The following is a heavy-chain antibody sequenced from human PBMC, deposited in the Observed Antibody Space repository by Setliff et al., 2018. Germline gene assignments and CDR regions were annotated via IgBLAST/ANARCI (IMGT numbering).Heavy chain of an antibody. D-gene: IGHD5-12*01. V-gene: IGHV3-21*03. CDR1: GFSFSTYS. Sequence: GGSLRLSCAASGFSFSTYSMNWVRQAPGKGLEWVSSISSSSSYIYYADSMKGRFTISRDNAKNSLYLQMNSLTTEDTAVYYCTRDPGGYDFDPWGQGTLVTVSS. CDR3: TRDPGGYDFDP. CDR2: ISSSSSYI. J-gene: IGHJ5*02.